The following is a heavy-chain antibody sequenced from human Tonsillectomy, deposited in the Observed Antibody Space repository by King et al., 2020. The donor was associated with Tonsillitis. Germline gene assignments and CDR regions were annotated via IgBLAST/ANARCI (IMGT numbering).Heavy chain of an antibody. Sequence: VQLVESGGGLVQPGGSLILSCAASGFSFNSDWMSWVRQAPGKGLEWVADINQDGSKTYYVASVRGRFTISRDNAKNSVYLQMYSLRAEDTAVYYCANDPHCGSDCYTLDFWGQGTLVTVSS. CDR3: ANDPHCGSDCYTLDF. CDR2: INQDGSKT. V-gene: IGHV3-7*03. D-gene: IGHD2-21*02. J-gene: IGHJ4*02. CDR1: GFSFNSDW.